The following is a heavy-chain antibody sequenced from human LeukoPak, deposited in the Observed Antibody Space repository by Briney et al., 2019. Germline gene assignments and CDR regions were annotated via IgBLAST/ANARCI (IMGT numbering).Heavy chain of an antibody. Sequence: GGSLRLSCAASGFTFSSYGMHWVRQAPGKGLEWVAVIWYDGSNKYYADSVKGRFTISRGNSKNTLYLQMNSLRAEDTAVYYCARDFFRSGSYGNARWGQGTLVTVSS. CDR1: GFTFSSYG. V-gene: IGHV3-33*01. J-gene: IGHJ4*02. CDR2: IWYDGSNK. CDR3: ARDFFRSGSYGNAR. D-gene: IGHD1-26*01.